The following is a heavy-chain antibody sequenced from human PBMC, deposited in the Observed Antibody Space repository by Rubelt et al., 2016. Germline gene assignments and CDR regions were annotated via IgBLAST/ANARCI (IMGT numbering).Heavy chain of an antibody. V-gene: IGHV1-46*01. CDR2: INPSGGNT. CDR1: GYTFTSYY. Sequence: QVQLVQSGAEVKKPGASVKVSCKASGYTFTSYYMHWVRQAPGQGLEWMGIINPSGGNTSYAKKFQGRVRMTRDTSTSTVYMELSSLRSEDTAVYYCARTKTVEMATIPLAYWGQGTLVTVSS. D-gene: IGHD5-24*01. CDR3: ARTKTVEMATIPLAY. J-gene: IGHJ4*02.